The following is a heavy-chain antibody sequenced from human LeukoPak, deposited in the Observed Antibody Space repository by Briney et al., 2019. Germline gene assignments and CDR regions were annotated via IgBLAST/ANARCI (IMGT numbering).Heavy chain of an antibody. CDR2: ISYDGSNK. J-gene: IGHJ4*02. Sequence: GGSLRLSCAASGFTFSSYAMHWVRQAPGKGLEWVAVISYDGSNKYYADSVKGRFTISRDNSKDTLYLQMNSLRAEDTAVYYCARDSPPGYCSGGSCFILLDRGQGTLVTVSS. V-gene: IGHV3-30-3*01. CDR3: ARDSPPGYCSGGSCFILLD. CDR1: GFTFSSYA. D-gene: IGHD2-15*01.